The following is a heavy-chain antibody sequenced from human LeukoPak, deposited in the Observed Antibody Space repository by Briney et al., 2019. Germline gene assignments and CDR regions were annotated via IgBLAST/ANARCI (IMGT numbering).Heavy chain of an antibody. CDR1: GFTVSSNY. D-gene: IGHD5-18*01. CDR3: ARGHNTHTAEGLDY. V-gene: IGHV3-66*01. CDR2: IYSGAST. J-gene: IGHJ4*02. Sequence: GGSLRLSCAASGFTVSSNYMTWVRQAPGKGLEWVSVIYSGASTYYADSVKGRFTISRDNSKNTLYLQMNSLRAEDTAVYYCARGHNTHTAEGLDYWGQGTLVTVSS.